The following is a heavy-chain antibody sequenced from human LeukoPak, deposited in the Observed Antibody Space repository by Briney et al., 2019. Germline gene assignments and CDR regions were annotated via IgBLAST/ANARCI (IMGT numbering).Heavy chain of an antibody. V-gene: IGHV1-8*01. J-gene: IGHJ6*02. CDR1: GYTFTSYD. CDR3: ARARGIVVVPAATYGMDV. D-gene: IGHD2-2*01. CDR2: MNPNSGNT. Sequence: GASVKVSCTASGYTFTSYDINWVRQATGQGLEWMGWMNPNSGNTGYAQKFQGRVTMTRNTSISTAYMELSSLRSEDTAVYYCARARGIVVVPAATYGMDVWGQGTTVTVSS.